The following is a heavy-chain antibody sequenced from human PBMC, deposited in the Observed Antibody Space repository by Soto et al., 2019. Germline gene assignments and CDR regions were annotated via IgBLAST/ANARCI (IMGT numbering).Heavy chain of an antibody. Sequence: PSETLSLTCTVSGGSISSYYWSWIRQPPGKGLEWIGYIYYSGSTNYNPSLKCRVTILVDPSKNQFSLKLSSVTAADTAVYYCARRYSRAFDIWGQGTMVTVSS. CDR1: GGSISSYY. V-gene: IGHV4-59*08. CDR2: IYYSGST. D-gene: IGHD6-13*01. CDR3: ARRYSRAFDI. J-gene: IGHJ3*02.